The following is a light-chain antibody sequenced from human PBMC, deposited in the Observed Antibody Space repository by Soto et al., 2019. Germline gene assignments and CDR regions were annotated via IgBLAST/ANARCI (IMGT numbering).Light chain of an antibody. CDR2: AAS. J-gene: IGKJ1*01. V-gene: IGKV1-39*01. CDR1: QSISSY. CDR3: QQSYSTWT. Sequence: DIQMTQSPSSLSASVGDRVTITCRASQSISSYLNWYQQKPGKAPKLLIYAASSLQSGVPSRFSGSGSGTDFTLTSRSLQPEDFATYYCQQSYSTWTFGQGTKVEIK.